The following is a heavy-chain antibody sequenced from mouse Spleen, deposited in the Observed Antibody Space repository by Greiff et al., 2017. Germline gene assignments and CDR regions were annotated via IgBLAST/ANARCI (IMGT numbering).Heavy chain of an antibody. J-gene: IGHJ1*01. V-gene: IGHV1-42*01. Sequence: EVMLVESGPELVKPGASVKISCKASGYSFTGYYMNWVKQSPEKSLEWIGEINPSTGGTTYNQKFKAKATLTVDKSSSTAYMQLKSLTSEDSAVYYCARSPRYYGSGYFDVWGAGTTVTVSS. CDR1: GYSFTGYY. CDR2: INPSTGGT. D-gene: IGHD1-1*01. CDR3: ARSPRYYGSGYFDV.